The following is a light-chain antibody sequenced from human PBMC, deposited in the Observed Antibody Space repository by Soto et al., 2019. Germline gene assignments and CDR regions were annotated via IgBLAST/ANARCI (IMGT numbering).Light chain of an antibody. CDR3: QQYQSSWT. Sequence: DIQMTQSPSTLSASVGDRVIITCRASQSVSSWLAWYQQKPGKVPNLLIYDASNLESGVPSRFSGSGSGTEFTLTISRLQPDDFATYYCQQYQSSWTFGQGTKVEIQ. J-gene: IGKJ1*01. CDR2: DAS. CDR1: QSVSSW. V-gene: IGKV1-5*01.